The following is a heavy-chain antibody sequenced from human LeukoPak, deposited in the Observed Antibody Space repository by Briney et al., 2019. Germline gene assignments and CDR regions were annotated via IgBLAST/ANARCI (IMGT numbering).Heavy chain of an antibody. V-gene: IGHV3-21*01. D-gene: IGHD6-13*01. Sequence: GGSLRLSCAASGFTFGSYSMNWVRQAPGKGLEWVSFISSSRSYIYYADSVKGRFTISRGNAKNSLYLQMNSLRAEDTAVYYCARFIAAPYYFDYWGRGTLVTVSS. CDR3: ARFIAAPYYFDY. J-gene: IGHJ4*02. CDR2: ISSSRSYI. CDR1: GFTFGSYS.